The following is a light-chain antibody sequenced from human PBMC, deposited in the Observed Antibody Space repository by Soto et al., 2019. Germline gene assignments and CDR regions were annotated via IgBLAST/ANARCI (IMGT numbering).Light chain of an antibody. CDR1: QSISSW. J-gene: IGKJ1*01. CDR3: QHYNSYSEA. Sequence: GDIVTITGLASQSISSWLAWYQQKPGKAPKLLIYDASSLESGVPSRFSGSGSGTEFTLTISSLQPDDFATYYCQHYNSYSEAFGQGTKVDNK. CDR2: DAS. V-gene: IGKV1-5*01.